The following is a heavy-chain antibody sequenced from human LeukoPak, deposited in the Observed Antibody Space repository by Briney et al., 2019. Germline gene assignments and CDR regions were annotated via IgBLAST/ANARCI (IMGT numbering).Heavy chain of an antibody. D-gene: IGHD3-22*01. Sequence: PGGSLRLSCAASGFSFSNYWMSWVRQAPGKGLEWVAMIKKDGSEQYYVDSVKGRFTISRDNAKNSLYLQMNSLRAEDTAVYYCARDYYDSSGIDYWGQGTLVTVSS. J-gene: IGHJ4*02. CDR1: GFSFSNYW. CDR2: IKKDGSEQ. CDR3: ARDYYDSSGIDY. V-gene: IGHV3-7*01.